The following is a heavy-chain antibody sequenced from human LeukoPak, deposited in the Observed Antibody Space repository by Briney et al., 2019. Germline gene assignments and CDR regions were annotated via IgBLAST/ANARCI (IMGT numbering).Heavy chain of an antibody. CDR1: GGSISSYY. V-gene: IGHV4-59*01. CDR2: IYYSGST. D-gene: IGHD3-10*01. Sequence: SETLSLTCTVSGGSISSYYWSWIRQPPGKGLEWIGYIYYSGSTNYNPSLKSRVTISVDTSKNQFSLKLSSVTAADTAVYYCARGRTYYYGSGSSRSAFDIWGQGTMVTVSS. J-gene: IGHJ3*02. CDR3: ARGRTYYYGSGSSRSAFDI.